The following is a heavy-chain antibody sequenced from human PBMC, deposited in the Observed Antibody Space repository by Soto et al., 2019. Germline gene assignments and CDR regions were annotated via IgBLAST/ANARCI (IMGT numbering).Heavy chain of an antibody. CDR2: IIPNFGTT. V-gene: IGHV1-69*06. D-gene: IGHD5-12*01. CDR3: ARDLSGNDFIMELGDTYYGMDV. CDR1: GGSFNTYA. Sequence: VKGSCKASGGSFNTYAFSWVRQAPGQGLEWMGAIIPNFGTTNYAQKFQGRVTITADKSTNTAYMELSSLRSEDTAVYYCARDLSGNDFIMELGDTYYGMDVWGQGTTVTVSS. J-gene: IGHJ6*02.